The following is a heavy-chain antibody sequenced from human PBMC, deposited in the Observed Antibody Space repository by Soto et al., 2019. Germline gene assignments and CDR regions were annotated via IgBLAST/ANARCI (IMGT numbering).Heavy chain of an antibody. J-gene: IGHJ4*02. D-gene: IGHD1-26*01. V-gene: IGHV3-23*01. CDR3: TKPQWELID. CDR2: ISGSGDYT. CDR1: GFTFSTYT. Sequence: GGSLRLSCAASGFTFSTYTMSWVRQAPGKGLEWVSAISGSGDYTYYADSVKGRFTISRDNSKNTLYVQMNGLRAEDTAFYSCTKPQWELIDWGQGTMVAISS.